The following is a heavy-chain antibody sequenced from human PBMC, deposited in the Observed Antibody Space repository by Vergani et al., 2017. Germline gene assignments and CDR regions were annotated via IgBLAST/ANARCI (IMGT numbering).Heavy chain of an antibody. V-gene: IGHV4-34*01. D-gene: IGHD3-3*01. CDR2: INHSGST. Sequence: QVQLQQWGAGLLKPSETLSLTCAVYGGPFSGYYWSWIRQPPGKGLEWIGEINHSGSTNYNPSLKGRVTISVDTSKNQFSLKLSSVTAADTAVYYCAGITIFGVDWGQGTLVTVSS. J-gene: IGHJ4*02. CDR3: AGITIFGVD. CDR1: GGPFSGYY.